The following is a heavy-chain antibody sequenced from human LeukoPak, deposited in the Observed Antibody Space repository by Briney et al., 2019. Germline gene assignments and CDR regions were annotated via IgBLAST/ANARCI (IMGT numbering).Heavy chain of an antibody. V-gene: IGHV3-11*04. CDR1: GFTFTDYY. CDR2: IGSAT. D-gene: IGHD4-11*01. Sequence: GGSLRLSCAVSGFTFTDYYMSWIRQAPGKGLEWVSSIGSATSYADSVKGRFTISWDNAKNSLHLQMNSLRTEDTAVYYCARRSHDYSNFGAYYYMDVWGKGTTVIVSS. CDR3: ARRSHDYSNFGAYYYMDV. J-gene: IGHJ6*03.